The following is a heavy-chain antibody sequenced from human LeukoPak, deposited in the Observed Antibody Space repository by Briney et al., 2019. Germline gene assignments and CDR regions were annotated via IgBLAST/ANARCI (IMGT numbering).Heavy chain of an antibody. CDR1: GFTFSRYG. CDR3: AKANTVTKRYFDY. Sequence: PGRSLRLSCAASGFTFSRYGMHWVRQAPGKGLEWVAVISYDGSNKYYADSVKGRFTISRDNSKNTLYLQMNSLRAEDTAVYYCAKANTVTKRYFDYWGHGTLVTVSS. J-gene: IGHJ4*01. CDR2: ISYDGSNK. D-gene: IGHD4-17*01. V-gene: IGHV3-30*18.